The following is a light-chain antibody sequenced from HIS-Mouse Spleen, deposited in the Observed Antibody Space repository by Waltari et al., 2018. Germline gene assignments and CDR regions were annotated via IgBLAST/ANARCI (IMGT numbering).Light chain of an antibody. CDR1: KLGDKY. CDR2: QAS. V-gene: IGLV3-1*01. CDR3: QAWDSSTVV. Sequence: SYELTQPPSVSVSPGQTASITCSGDKLGDKYACWYQQEPGQSPVLVIYQASNRPSGIPERFSGSNSGNTATLTISGTQAMDEADYYCQAWDSSTVVFGGGTKLTVL. J-gene: IGLJ2*01.